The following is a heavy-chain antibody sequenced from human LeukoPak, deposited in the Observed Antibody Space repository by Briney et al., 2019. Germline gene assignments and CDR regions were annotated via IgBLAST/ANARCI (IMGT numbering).Heavy chain of an antibody. J-gene: IGHJ4*02. Sequence: SGTLSLTCVVNGGSLSGCYWNWIRQPPGKGREGIGDVHHSGSTNYNPSLESRVTISLDTSKNVVSLKLTSVTAADTAFYYCARSAYDYVWGTLGYWGQGTLVTVSS. CDR1: GGSLSGCY. CDR2: VHHSGST. CDR3: ARSAYDYVWGTLGY. D-gene: IGHD3-16*01. V-gene: IGHV4-34*01.